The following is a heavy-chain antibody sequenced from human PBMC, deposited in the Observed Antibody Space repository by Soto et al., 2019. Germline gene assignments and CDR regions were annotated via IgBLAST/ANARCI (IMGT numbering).Heavy chain of an antibody. CDR1: GDSIGSSTNY. CDR3: ARHEWLQLWLVTEY. Sequence: SETLSLTCSVSGDSIGSSTNYWGWIRQPPGKGLEWIGTIYHSGNTYYNPTLKSRVAISVDMSKNQFSLRLNSVTAADTAVYYCARHEWLQLWLVTEYWGQGALVTVS. CDR2: IYHSGNT. J-gene: IGHJ4*02. V-gene: IGHV4-39*01. D-gene: IGHD5-18*01.